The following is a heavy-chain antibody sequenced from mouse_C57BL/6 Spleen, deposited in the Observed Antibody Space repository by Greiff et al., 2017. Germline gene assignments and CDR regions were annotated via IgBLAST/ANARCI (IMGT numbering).Heavy chain of an antibody. CDR3: ARGAVDWYYAMDY. CDR2: ISSGGSYT. CDR1: GFTFSSYG. V-gene: IGHV5-6*01. J-gene: IGHJ4*01. D-gene: IGHD1-1*01. Sequence: EVQVVESGGDLVKPGGSLKLSCAASGFTFSSYGMSWVRQTPDKRLEWVATISSGGSYTYYPDSVKGRFTISRDNAKNTLYLQMSSLKSEDTAMYYCARGAVDWYYAMDYWGQGTSVTVSS.